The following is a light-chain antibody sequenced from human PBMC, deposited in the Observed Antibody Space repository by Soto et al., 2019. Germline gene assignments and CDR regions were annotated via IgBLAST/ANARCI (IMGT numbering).Light chain of an antibody. V-gene: IGLV2-14*01. Sequence: SALAQPASVSGSPGQTITISCTGTSSDVGAYNYVSWYQQHPGKAPKLMIYEVSNRPSGVSDRFSGSKSGNTASLTISGLQAADEADYYCSSKRTTASLVFGTGTKV. CDR3: SSKRTTASLV. CDR2: EVS. CDR1: SSDVGAYNY. J-gene: IGLJ1*01.